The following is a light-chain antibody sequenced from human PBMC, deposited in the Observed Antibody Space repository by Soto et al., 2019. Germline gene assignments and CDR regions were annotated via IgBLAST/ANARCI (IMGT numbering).Light chain of an antibody. CDR2: GAS. V-gene: IGKV3-20*01. CDR1: QSVSSSY. CDR3: QQYGRSLLT. Sequence: EIVLTQSPGTLSLSPGERATLSCRASQSVSSSYLAWYQQKPGQAPMLLIYGASSRATVIPDRFSGSGSGTDFTITSSRLSPEDVAVYYCQQYGRSLLTFGGGTKVEIK. J-gene: IGKJ4*01.